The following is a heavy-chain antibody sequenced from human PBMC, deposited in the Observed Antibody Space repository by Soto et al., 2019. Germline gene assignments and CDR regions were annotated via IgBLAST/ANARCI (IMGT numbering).Heavy chain of an antibody. CDR3: STVINGAAFDI. D-gene: IGHD4-17*01. J-gene: IGHJ3*02. CDR2: ISYDGSNK. CDR1: GFTFSSYA. Sequence: GGSLRLSCAASGFTFSSYAMHWVRQAPGKGLEWVAVISYDGSNKYYADSVKGRFTISRDNSKNTLYLQMNSLRAEDTAVYYCSTVINGAAFDIWGQGTMVTVSS. V-gene: IGHV3-30-3*01.